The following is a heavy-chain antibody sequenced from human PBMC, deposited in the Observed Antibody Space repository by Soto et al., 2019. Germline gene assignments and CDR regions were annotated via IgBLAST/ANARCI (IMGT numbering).Heavy chain of an antibody. J-gene: IGHJ4*02. CDR3: AAPSYYDFWSGYYNFDY. V-gene: IGHV1-58*01. CDR2: IVVGSGNT. Sequence: SVKVSCKASGFTFTSSAVQWVRQARGQRLEWIGWIVVGSGNTNYAQKFQERVTITRDMSTSTAYMELSSLRSEDTAVYYCAAPSYYDFWSGYYNFDYWGQGTLVTVSS. CDR1: GFTFTSSA. D-gene: IGHD3-3*01.